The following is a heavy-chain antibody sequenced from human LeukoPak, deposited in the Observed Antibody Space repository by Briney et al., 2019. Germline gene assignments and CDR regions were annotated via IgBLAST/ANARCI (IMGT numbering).Heavy chain of an antibody. CDR3: ARSMMTTVTTAYYYYGMDV. D-gene: IGHD4-11*01. J-gene: IGHJ6*01. CDR2: IIPILGIA. Sequence: SVKVSCKASGGTFSSYAISWVRQAPGQGLEWMGRIIPILGIANYAQKFQGRVTITADKSTSTAYMELSSLRSEDTAVYYCARSMMTTVTTAYYYYGMDVWGQGTTVNDSS. CDR1: GGTFSSYA. V-gene: IGHV1-69*04.